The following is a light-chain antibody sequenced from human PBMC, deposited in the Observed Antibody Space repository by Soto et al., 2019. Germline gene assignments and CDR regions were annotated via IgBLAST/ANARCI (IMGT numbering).Light chain of an antibody. CDR2: DAS. CDR1: QSVSAS. J-gene: IGKJ4*01. V-gene: IGKV3-11*01. CDR3: QQRSNWPLT. Sequence: EIVLTQSPATLSLSPGERATLSCRASQSVSASLAWYQQKPGQAPRLLIYDASNRATGIPARFSGSGSGTDFTLTINSLEPEDFAVYYCQQRSNWPLTFGGGTKVEIK.